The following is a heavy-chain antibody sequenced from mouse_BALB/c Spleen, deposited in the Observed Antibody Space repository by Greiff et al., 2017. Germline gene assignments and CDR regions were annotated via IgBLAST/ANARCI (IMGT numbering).Heavy chain of an antibody. J-gene: IGHJ3*01. Sequence: VQLQQSGAELVKPGASVKLSCTASGFNFKDTYMHWVKQRPEQGLEWIGRIDPANGNTKYDPKFQGKATITADTSSNTAYLQLSSLTSEDTAVYYCARRDGNPFAYWGQGTLVTVSA. V-gene: IGHV14-3*02. D-gene: IGHD2-1*01. CDR1: GFNFKDTY. CDR3: ARRDGNPFAY. CDR2: IDPANGNT.